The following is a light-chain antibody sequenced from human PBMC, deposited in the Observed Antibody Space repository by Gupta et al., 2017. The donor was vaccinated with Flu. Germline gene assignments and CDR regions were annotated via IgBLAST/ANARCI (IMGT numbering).Light chain of an antibody. CDR3: QQYDSYSYT. J-gene: IGKJ2*01. Sequence: DIQTTKAPSTLSASVGDRVTITVRSSQSISNWLAWYQQKAGKAPKLLIYKTSSVESGVPSRFSGSGSGTEFTLTISSLQPDDFANYYCQQYDSYSYTFGPGTKMEIK. CDR2: KTS. V-gene: IGKV1-5*03. CDR1: QSISNW.